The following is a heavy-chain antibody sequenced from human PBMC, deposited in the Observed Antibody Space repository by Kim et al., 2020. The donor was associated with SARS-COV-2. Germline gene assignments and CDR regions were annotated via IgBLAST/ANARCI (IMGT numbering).Heavy chain of an antibody. CDR3: ARLGEGKPSDF. J-gene: IGHJ4*02. V-gene: IGHV1-69*13. Sequence: SVKVSCKTSGATFSRYTTTWVRQAPGQGLEWVGGIIPIFGFSNYAQKFQGRVSITADESTNTVYMHLSSLTADDTAVYYCARLGEGKPSDFWGQGTLVSVSS. CDR2: IIPIFGFS. D-gene: IGHD3-16*01. CDR1: GATFSRYT.